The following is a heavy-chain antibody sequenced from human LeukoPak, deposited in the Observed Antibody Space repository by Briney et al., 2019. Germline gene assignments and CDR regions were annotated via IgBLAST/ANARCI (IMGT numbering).Heavy chain of an antibody. CDR1: GDSIRSHS. CDR2: IHYSGNT. Sequence: SETLSLTCNVSGDSIRSHSWSWIRQPPGKGLEWIGYIHYSGNTRYNSSLKSRVLVSVDTSKNTLSLRLNSVSPADTALYFCARAHTYYDVLTGYQYYMDVWGKGTTVTVSS. D-gene: IGHD3-9*01. CDR3: ARAHTYYDVLTGYQYYMDV. J-gene: IGHJ6*03. V-gene: IGHV4-59*11.